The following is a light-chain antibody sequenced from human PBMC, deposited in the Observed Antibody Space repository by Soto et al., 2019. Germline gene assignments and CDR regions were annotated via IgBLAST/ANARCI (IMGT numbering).Light chain of an antibody. CDR3: AAWDDSLNGPV. CDR2: YDD. V-gene: IGLV1-36*01. Sequence: QAVVTQPPSVSEAPRQRVTISCSGSSSNIGNNAVNWYQQLPGKAPKLLIYYDDLLPSGVSDRCSGSKSGTSASLAISGLQSEDEADYYCAAWDDSLNGPVFGGGTKVTVL. CDR1: SSNIGNNA. J-gene: IGLJ2*01.